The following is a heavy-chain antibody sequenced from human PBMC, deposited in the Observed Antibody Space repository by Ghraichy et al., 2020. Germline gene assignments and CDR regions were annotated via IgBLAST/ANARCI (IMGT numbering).Heavy chain of an antibody. Sequence: GGSLRLSCAASGFTFSSYAMSWVRQAPGKGLEWVSAISGNGGSTYYADSVKGRFTISRDNSKNTLYLQMNSLRAEDTAVYYCANHDLAAAVGRFDYWGQGTLVTISS. CDR1: GFTFSSYA. J-gene: IGHJ4*02. CDR2: ISGNGGST. CDR3: ANHDLAAAVGRFDY. D-gene: IGHD6-13*01. V-gene: IGHV3-23*01.